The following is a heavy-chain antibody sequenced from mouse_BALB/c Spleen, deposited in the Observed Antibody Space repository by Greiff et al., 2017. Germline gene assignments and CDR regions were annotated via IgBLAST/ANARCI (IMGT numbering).Heavy chain of an antibody. CDR3: ARTPFITTDYYAMDY. J-gene: IGHJ4*01. D-gene: IGHD1-1*01. CDR1: GYSITSDYA. V-gene: IGHV3-2*02. CDR2: ISYSGST. Sequence: EVQLQESGPGLVKPSQSLSLTCTVTGYSITSDYAWYWIRQFPENKLEWMGYISYSGSTSYNPSLKSRISITRDTSKNQFFLQLNSVTTEDTATYYCARTPFITTDYYAMDYWGQGTSVTVSS.